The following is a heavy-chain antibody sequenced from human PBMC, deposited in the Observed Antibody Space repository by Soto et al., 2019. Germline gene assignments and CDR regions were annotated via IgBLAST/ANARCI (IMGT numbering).Heavy chain of an antibody. V-gene: IGHV3-30-3*01. Sequence: GSLLPSCTASGSTFSSYAMHGVRQAPGKGLEWVAVISYDGSNKYYADSVKGRFTISRDNSKNTLYLQMNSLRAEDTAVYYCARDLYDYVWGSPFDAFDIWGQGTMVTV. J-gene: IGHJ3*02. CDR1: GSTFSSYA. D-gene: IGHD3-16*01. CDR2: ISYDGSNK. CDR3: ARDLYDYVWGSPFDAFDI.